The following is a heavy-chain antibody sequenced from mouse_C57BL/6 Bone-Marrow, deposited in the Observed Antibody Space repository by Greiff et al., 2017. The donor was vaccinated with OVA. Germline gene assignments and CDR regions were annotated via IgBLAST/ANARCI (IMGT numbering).Heavy chain of an antibody. CDR3: ARVVVAPHYYAMDY. D-gene: IGHD1-1*01. J-gene: IGHJ4*01. Sequence: QVQLQQPGAELVKPGAPVKMSCKASGYTFTSYWITWVKQRPGQGLEWIGDIYPGSGSTNYNEKFKSKATLTVDTSSSTAYMQLSSLTSEDSAVYYCARVVVAPHYYAMDYWGQGTSVTVSS. CDR2: IYPGSGST. V-gene: IGHV1-55*01. CDR1: GYTFTSYW.